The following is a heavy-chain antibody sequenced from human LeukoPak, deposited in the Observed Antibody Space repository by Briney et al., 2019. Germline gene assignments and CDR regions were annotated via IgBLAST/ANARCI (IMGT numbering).Heavy chain of an antibody. Sequence: PSETLSLTCTVSGGSISSYYWSWLRQPPGKGLEWIGYIYYSGRTNYNPSLKSRVTISVDTSKNQFCLKLCSVTAADTAVYYCASIPNDAFDIWGQGTMVTV. CDR2: IYYSGRT. CDR1: GGSISSYY. V-gene: IGHV4-59*01. CDR3: ASIPNDAFDI. J-gene: IGHJ3*02.